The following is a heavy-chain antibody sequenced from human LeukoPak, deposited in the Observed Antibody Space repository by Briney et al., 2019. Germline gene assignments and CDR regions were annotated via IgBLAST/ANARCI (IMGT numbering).Heavy chain of an antibody. V-gene: IGHV1-69*05. CDR2: IIPIFGTA. D-gene: IGHD1-1*01. Sequence: SVKVSCKASGGTFSSYAISWVRQAPGQGLEWMGGIIPIFGTANYAQKFQGRVTITTDESTSTAYMELSSLRSEATAVYYCARPRASGFGTPRDYYYYYGMDVWGQGTTVTVSS. CDR1: GGTFSSYA. CDR3: ARPRASGFGTPRDYYYYYGMDV. J-gene: IGHJ6*02.